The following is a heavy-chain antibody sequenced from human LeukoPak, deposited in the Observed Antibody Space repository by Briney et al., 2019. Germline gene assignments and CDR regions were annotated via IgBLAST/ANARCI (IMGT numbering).Heavy chain of an antibody. V-gene: IGHV1-18*01. D-gene: IGHD6-19*01. CDR2: ISAYNGNT. CDR1: GYTFTSYG. J-gene: IGHJ6*02. Sequence: GASVKVSCKASGYTFTSYGIGWVRQAPGQGLEWMGWISAYNGNTNYAQKLQGRVTMTTDTSTSTAYMELRSLRSDDTAVYYCARDEKVGQWLVRSIGYYYYGMDVWGQGTTVTVSS. CDR3: ARDEKVGQWLVRSIGYYYYGMDV.